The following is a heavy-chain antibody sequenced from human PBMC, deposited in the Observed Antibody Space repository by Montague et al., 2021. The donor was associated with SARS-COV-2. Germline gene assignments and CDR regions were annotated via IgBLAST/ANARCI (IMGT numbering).Heavy chain of an antibody. J-gene: IGHJ4*02. V-gene: IGHV3-48*03. CDR2: ISSSSSSI. Sequence: SLRLSCAASGFTFSSYEMNWVRQATGKGLEWVSYISSSSSSIYSADSENGRSTISRDNAKNSLYLQMNRLRAEDTAVYYCARGGVRQQVIGFWGQGSLVTVSS. CDR3: ARGGVRQQVIGF. D-gene: IGHD2-8*01. CDR1: GFTFSSYE.